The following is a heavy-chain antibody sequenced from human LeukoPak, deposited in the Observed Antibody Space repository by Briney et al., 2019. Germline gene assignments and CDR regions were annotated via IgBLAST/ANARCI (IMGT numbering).Heavy chain of an antibody. CDR3: ARGEVVAARFDF. Sequence: GGSLRLSCAASGFTVSTNYMNWVHQAPGKGLEWVSVIYSGGSTYYSDSVRGRFTISRDNSKNTVYRQMNNLRVEETAVYYCARGEVVAARFDFWGQGTLVTVSS. J-gene: IGHJ4*02. CDR2: IYSGGST. D-gene: IGHD2-15*01. V-gene: IGHV3-53*01. CDR1: GFTVSTNY.